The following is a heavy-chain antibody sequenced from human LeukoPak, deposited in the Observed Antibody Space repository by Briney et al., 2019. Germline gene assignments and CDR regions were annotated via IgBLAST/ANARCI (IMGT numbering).Heavy chain of an antibody. CDR3: ARDIGFTSSSDYYYYGMDV. Sequence: SETLSLTCTISGGAISNYYWGWSRQPPGKGLEWIGYIYYSGSTSYNPSLKSRVTISVDTSKNQFSLKPSSVTAADTAVYYCARDIGFTSSSDYYYYGMDVWGRGTTVTVSS. CDR2: IYYSGST. V-gene: IGHV4-59*01. D-gene: IGHD6-6*01. J-gene: IGHJ6*02. CDR1: GGAISNYY.